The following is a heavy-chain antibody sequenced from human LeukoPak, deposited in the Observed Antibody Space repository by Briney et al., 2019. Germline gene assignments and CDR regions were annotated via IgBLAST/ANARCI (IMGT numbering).Heavy chain of an antibody. CDR1: GYTFTSYD. J-gene: IGHJ6*03. Sequence: ASVKVSCKASGYTFTSYDINWVRQATGQGLEWMGWMNPNSGNTGYAQKFQGRVTMTRNTSISTAYMELSGLRSEDTAVYYCARVRFGELVPLDYYYYMDVWGKGTTVTISS. D-gene: IGHD3-10*01. CDR3: ARVRFGELVPLDYYYYMDV. V-gene: IGHV1-8*01. CDR2: MNPNSGNT.